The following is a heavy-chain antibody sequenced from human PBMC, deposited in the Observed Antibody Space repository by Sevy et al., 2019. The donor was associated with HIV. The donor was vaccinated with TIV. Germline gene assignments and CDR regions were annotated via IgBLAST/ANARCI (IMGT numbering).Heavy chain of an antibody. J-gene: IGHJ6*02. CDR2: IRYDGSNQ. CDR1: GFVFSDYG. D-gene: IGHD6-13*01. Sequence: GGSLRLSCSASGFVFSDYGMHWVRQTPGKGLEWLGFIRYDGSNQNFADSVKGRFTISRDNSKDTLFLQMNSLRLEDSAVYYCANSRGRFEGSSWLYYYYLMDVWGQGTTVTVSS. V-gene: IGHV3-30*02. CDR3: ANSRGRFEGSSWLYYYYLMDV.